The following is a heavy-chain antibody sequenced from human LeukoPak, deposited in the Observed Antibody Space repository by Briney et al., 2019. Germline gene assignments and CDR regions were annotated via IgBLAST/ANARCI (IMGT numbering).Heavy chain of an antibody. CDR2: IYYSGST. D-gene: IGHD6-13*01. V-gene: IGHV4-59*01. CDR1: GGSISSYY. J-gene: IGHJ5*02. Sequence: SETLSLTCTVSGGSISSYYWSWIRQPPGKGLEWIGYIYYSGSTNYNPSLKSRVTISVDTSKNQFSLKLSSVTAADTAVYYCARDRKRYSSSWQNWFDPWGQGTLVTVSS. CDR3: ARDRKRYSSSWQNWFDP.